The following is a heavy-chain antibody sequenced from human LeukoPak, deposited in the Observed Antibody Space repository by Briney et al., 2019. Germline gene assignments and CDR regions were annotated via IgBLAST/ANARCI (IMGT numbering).Heavy chain of an antibody. CDR2: ISYDGSNQ. J-gene: IGHJ4*02. D-gene: IGHD1-26*01. CDR3: AKDDKGGSYFPDY. CDR1: GCTFSSYG. Sequence: GGSLRLSCAASGCTFSSYGMQWVRQAPGKVLEWVAVISYDGSNQYYADSVKGRFTISRDNSKNTLYLQMNSLRAEDTAVYYCAKDDKGGSYFPDYWGQGTLVTVSS. V-gene: IGHV3-30*18.